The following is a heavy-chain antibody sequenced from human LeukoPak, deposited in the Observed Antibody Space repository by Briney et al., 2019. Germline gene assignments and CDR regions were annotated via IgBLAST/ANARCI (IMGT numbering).Heavy chain of an antibody. J-gene: IGHJ4*02. CDR3: ARDVQYDSSGYTFHF. Sequence: PGGSLRLSCAASGFTFDDYAMHWVRQAPGKGLEWVSGISWNSGSIGYADSVKGRFTISRDNAKNTLYLQMNSLRVEETAVYYCARDVQYDSSGYTFHFWGQGILVTVSS. V-gene: IGHV3-9*01. CDR1: GFTFDDYA. D-gene: IGHD3-22*01. CDR2: ISWNSGSI.